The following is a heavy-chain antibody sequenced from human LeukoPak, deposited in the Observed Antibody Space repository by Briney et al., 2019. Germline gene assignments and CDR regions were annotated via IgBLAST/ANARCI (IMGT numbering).Heavy chain of an antibody. CDR1: GGSISTYY. V-gene: IGHV4-59*01. CDR2: IYYTGST. J-gene: IGHJ5*02. D-gene: IGHD2-2*01. CDR3: ARHRERYCSSTSCYEFDP. Sequence: SETLSLTCTVSGGSISTYYWSWIRQPPGKGLEWIGYIYYTGSTNYNPSLKSRITISVDTSKNQFSLNLRSVTAADTAVYYCARHRERYCSSTSCYEFDPWGQGTLVTVSS.